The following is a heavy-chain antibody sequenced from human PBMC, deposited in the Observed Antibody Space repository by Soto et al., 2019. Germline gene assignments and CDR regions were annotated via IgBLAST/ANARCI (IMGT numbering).Heavy chain of an antibody. CDR3: AHSRGYNGYEGPPLYEMDV. D-gene: IGHD5-12*01. J-gene: IGHJ6*02. CDR1: GFSVETSGVG. CDR2: IYWNDFK. Sequence: SGPTLVNPTQTLTLTCTCSGFSVETSGVGVGLIRQPPGKTLEWLALIYWNDFKRYTPSLESRLTITKDTSKNQVVLTVTNVDPADTATYYCAHSRGYNGYEGPPLYEMDVWGQGTTVTVS. V-gene: IGHV2-5*01.